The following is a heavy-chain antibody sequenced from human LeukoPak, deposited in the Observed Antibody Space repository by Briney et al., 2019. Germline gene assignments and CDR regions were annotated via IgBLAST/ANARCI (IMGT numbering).Heavy chain of an antibody. CDR3: AKDRARGSSSWYFDY. CDR2: MNSDGSTI. Sequence: GGSLRLSCAGSGFTFSSSWIHWVRQAPGKGLVWVARMNSDGSTINYADSVKGRFTISRDNAKNSLYLQMNSLRAEDTALYYCAKDRARGSSSWYFDYWGQGTLATVSS. CDR1: GFTFSSSW. J-gene: IGHJ4*02. D-gene: IGHD6-13*01. V-gene: IGHV3-74*01.